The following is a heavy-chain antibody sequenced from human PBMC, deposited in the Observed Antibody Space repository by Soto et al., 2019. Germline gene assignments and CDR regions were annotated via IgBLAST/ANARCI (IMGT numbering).Heavy chain of an antibody. V-gene: IGHV3-53*01. CDR1: GFTVSTNY. CDR2: IYSGGST. CDR3: AIDQQIPKYCGGGSCYSGAMDV. J-gene: IGHJ6*02. Sequence: PGGSLRLSCAASGFTVSTNYMSWVRQAPGKGLEWVSIIYSGGSTYYADSVKGRFTISRDNSKNTLYLQMNNLRAADTAVYYCAIDQQIPKYCGGGSCYSGAMDVWGQGTTVTVSS. D-gene: IGHD2-15*01.